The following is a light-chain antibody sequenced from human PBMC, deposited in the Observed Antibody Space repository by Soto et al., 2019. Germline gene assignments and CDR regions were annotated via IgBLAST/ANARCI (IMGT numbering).Light chain of an antibody. V-gene: IGLV1-44*01. Sequence: QSVLTQPPSASGTPGXRXTISCSGSSSNIGSNTVNWYQQLPGTAPKLLIYSNNQRPSGVPDRFSGSKSGTSASLAISGLQSEDEADYYCAAWDDSLNGWVFGGGTKLTVL. CDR1: SSNIGSNT. J-gene: IGLJ3*02. CDR2: SNN. CDR3: AAWDDSLNGWV.